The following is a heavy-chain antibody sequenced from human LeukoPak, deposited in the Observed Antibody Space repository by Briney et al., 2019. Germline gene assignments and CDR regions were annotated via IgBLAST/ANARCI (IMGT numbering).Heavy chain of an antibody. D-gene: IGHD1-1*01. CDR1: GFTFSSYG. CDR3: AREGGVPDAFDI. J-gene: IGHJ3*02. Sequence: GGSLRLSGAASGFTFSSYGMHWVRQAPGKGLEWVAVIWYDGSNKYYADSVKGRFTISRDNSKNTLYLQMNSLRAEDTAVYYCAREGGVPDAFDIWGQGTMVTVSS. V-gene: IGHV3-33*01. CDR2: IWYDGSNK.